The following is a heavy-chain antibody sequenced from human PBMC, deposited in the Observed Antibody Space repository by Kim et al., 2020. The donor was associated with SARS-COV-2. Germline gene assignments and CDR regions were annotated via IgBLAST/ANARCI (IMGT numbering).Heavy chain of an antibody. Sequence: GGSLRLSCAASGLTLSGYGVHWVRQAPGKGLEWVALIWYDGSNKYFADSLQGRLTISRDNSNNKVFLQLNSLSAEDTAIYYCALAYSDTTGWDLWGQGA. J-gene: IGHJ5*02. V-gene: IGHV3-33*01. D-gene: IGHD1-1*01. CDR1: GLTLSGYG. CDR2: IWYDGSNK. CDR3: ALAYSDTTGWDL.